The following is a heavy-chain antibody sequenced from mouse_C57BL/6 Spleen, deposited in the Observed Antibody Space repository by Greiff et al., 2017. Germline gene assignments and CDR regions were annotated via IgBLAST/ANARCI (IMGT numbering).Heavy chain of an antibody. Sequence: VQLKESGPGLVKPSQSLSLTCSVTGYSITSGYYWNWIRQPPGNKLEWMGYISYDGSNNYNPSLQNRISITRDTSKNPFFLQLNSVTAEDTATYYGARGSPGSYWYFDVWGTGTTVTVSS. CDR1: GYSITSGYY. V-gene: IGHV3-6*01. CDR3: ARGSPGSYWYFDV. CDR2: ISYDGSN. J-gene: IGHJ1*03. D-gene: IGHD3-1*01.